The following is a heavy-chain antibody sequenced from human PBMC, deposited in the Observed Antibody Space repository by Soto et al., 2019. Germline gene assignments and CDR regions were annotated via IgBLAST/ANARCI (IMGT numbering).Heavy chain of an antibody. CDR2: IIPKYGTT. V-gene: IGHV1-69*01. CDR3: ARTRQRRPVFYVDY. J-gene: IGHJ4*02. CDR1: GGPFNTFG. D-gene: IGHD2-2*01. Sequence: QVQLMQSGAEVTKPGSSVKVSCKASGGPFNTFGISWVRQAPGQGLEWMGGIIPKYGTTNYARRFQGRVTITADESTTTAYLELSSLRHDDTAIYYCARTRQRRPVFYVDYWGQGTPISVT.